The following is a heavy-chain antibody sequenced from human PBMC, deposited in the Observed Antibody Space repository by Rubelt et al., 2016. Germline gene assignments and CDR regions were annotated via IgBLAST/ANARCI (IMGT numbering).Heavy chain of an antibody. Sequence: QVQLVQSGAEVKKPGSSVKVSCKASGGTFRSYAISWVRQAPGQGLEWMGGIIPILGTATYAQKFQGRVTIIADESPSTAYLALSSLGSEDTAVYYCSRVVGRLTGTTYYYYGMDVWGQGPTVTVSS. CDR3: SRVVGRLTGTTYYYYGMDV. CDR1: GGTFRSYA. D-gene: IGHD1-7*01. CDR2: IIPILGTA. V-gene: IGHV1-69*01. J-gene: IGHJ6*02.